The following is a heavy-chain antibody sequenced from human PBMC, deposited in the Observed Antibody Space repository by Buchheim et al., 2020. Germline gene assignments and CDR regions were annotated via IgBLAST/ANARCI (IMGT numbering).Heavy chain of an antibody. Sequence: QVQLQESGPGLVKPSETLSLTCTVSGGSVSSTNDYWSWIRRPPGKGLEWIGYIYYTGSTDYNPSLKTRVTISVDTSKNQFSLKLSSVTAADTAVYYCVRTSASYYNGDYRGQGTL. CDR1: GGSVSSTNDY. D-gene: IGHD3-10*01. J-gene: IGHJ4*02. CDR3: VRTSASYYNGDY. V-gene: IGHV4-61*01. CDR2: IYYTGST.